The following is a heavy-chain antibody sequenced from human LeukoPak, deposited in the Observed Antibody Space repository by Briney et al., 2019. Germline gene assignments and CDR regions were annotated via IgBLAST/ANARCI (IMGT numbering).Heavy chain of an antibody. CDR1: GFTFSSYS. D-gene: IGHD3-22*01. CDR3: ARFQAVNYDSSGYYYGEFDY. J-gene: IGHJ4*02. CDR2: ISSSSSYI. Sequence: GGSLRLSCAASGFTFSSYSMNWVRQAPGKGLEWVSSISSSSSYIYYADSVKGRFTISRDNAKNSLYLQMNSLRAEDTAVYYCARFQAVNYDSSGYYYGEFDYWGQETLVTVSS. V-gene: IGHV3-21*01.